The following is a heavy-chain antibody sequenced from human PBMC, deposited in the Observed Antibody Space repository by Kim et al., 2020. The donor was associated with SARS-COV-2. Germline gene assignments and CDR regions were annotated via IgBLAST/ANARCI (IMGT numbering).Heavy chain of an antibody. J-gene: IGHJ4*02. Sequence: NTNYAQKFQGRVTMTTDTSTTTVYMELRSLKSDDTAVYYCARGRPLDYWGQGTLVTVSS. V-gene: IGHV1-18*01. CDR3: ARGRPLDY. CDR2: NT.